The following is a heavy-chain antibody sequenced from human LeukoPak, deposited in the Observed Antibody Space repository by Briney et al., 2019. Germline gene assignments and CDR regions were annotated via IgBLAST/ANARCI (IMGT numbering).Heavy chain of an antibody. CDR1: GGSISSYY. V-gene: IGHV4-59*01. CDR3: ARVSGRDYYFDY. D-gene: IGHD3-3*02. CDR2: IYYSGST. J-gene: IGHJ4*02. Sequence: PSETLSLTCTVSGGSISSYYWSWTRQPPGKGLEWIGYIYYSGSTNYNPSLKSRVTISVDTSKNQFSLKLSSVTAADTAVYYCARVSGRDYYFDYWGQGTLVTVSS.